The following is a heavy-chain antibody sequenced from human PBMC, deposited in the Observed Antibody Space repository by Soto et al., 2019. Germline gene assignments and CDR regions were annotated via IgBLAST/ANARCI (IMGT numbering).Heavy chain of an antibody. CDR2: ISGSGGST. J-gene: IGHJ5*02. CDR3: AKDSGYSSSWYVLSDWFDP. CDR1: GFTFSSYT. V-gene: IGHV3-23*01. Sequence: GGSLRLSCAASGFTFSSYTMTWVRQAPGKGLEWVSTISGSGGSTYYADSVKGRFTISRDNSKNTLYLQMNSLRAEDTAVYYCAKDSGYSSSWYVLSDWFDPWGQGTLVTVSS. D-gene: IGHD6-13*01.